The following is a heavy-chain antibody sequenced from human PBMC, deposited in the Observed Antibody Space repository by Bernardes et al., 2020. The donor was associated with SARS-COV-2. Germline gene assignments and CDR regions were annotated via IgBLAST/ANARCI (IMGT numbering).Heavy chain of an antibody. J-gene: IGHJ4*02. CDR2: IKPDGSEK. D-gene: IGHD1-26*01. Sequence: GGSLRLSCAASGFTFSTYWMSWVRQAPGKGLEWVANIKPDGSEKYYVDSVKGRFTSSRDNAENSLYLQMNSLRAEDTAVYYCARVSWVGTTWRYFDYWGQGTLVTVSS. V-gene: IGHV3-7*01. CDR1: GFTFSTYW. CDR3: ARVSWVGTTWRYFDY.